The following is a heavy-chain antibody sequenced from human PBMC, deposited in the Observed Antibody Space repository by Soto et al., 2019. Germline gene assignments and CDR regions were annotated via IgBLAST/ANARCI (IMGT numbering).Heavy chain of an antibody. V-gene: IGHV1-18*04. CDR3: GRGLGGGWYYFNY. J-gene: IGHJ4*02. Sequence: QGQLVQSGVEVKKPGASVKVSCKASGYSFISYGIGWVRQAPGQGLEWMGWITVNSGNTNYPQKFQGRVTMTTDTSTSTAYMALRSLTSDDTAVYYCGRGLGGGWYYFNYWGPGTLVTVSS. CDR1: GYSFISYG. CDR2: ITVNSGNT. D-gene: IGHD6-19*01.